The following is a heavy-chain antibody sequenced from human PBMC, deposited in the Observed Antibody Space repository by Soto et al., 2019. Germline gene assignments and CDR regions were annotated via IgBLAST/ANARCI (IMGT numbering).Heavy chain of an antibody. V-gene: IGHV3-23*01. CDR1: GFTFSNYA. Sequence: GGSLRLSCAASGFTFSNYAMSWVRPAPGKGLEWVSSITGSGDYTYYADSVKGRFTISRDNSKNTLYLQMNSLRAEDTAVYYCAKARYYDSTGYVYYFDYWGQGTLVTVSS. J-gene: IGHJ4*02. D-gene: IGHD3-22*01. CDR3: AKARYYDSTGYVYYFDY. CDR2: ITGSGDYT.